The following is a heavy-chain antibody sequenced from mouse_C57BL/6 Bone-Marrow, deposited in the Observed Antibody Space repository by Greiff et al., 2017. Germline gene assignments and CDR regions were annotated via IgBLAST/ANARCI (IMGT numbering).Heavy chain of an antibody. V-gene: IGHV14-4*01. Sequence: EVQLQQSGAELVRPGASVKLSCTASGFNIKDDYMDWVKQRPEQGLEWIGWIGPGNGDTEYTSKFQGKATITGDTSSNTAYLQLSSLTSEDTAVYYCTGIAYWGQGTLVTVSA. J-gene: IGHJ3*01. CDR2: IGPGNGDT. CDR3: TGIAY. CDR1: GFNIKDDY.